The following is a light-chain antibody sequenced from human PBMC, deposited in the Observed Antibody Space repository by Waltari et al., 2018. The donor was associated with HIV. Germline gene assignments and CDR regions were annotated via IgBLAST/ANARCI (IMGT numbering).Light chain of an antibody. V-gene: IGLV2-14*01. CDR3: SSYASDDTVV. Sequence: QSALTQPASASGSPGQSLTISCTGATRNIGFFTLVSWYRQYPGKAPQLTIYGVTYRPSGISSRFSGSKSGNTASLTISGLQVDDEADYYCSSYASDDTVVFGGGTKLTVL. J-gene: IGLJ2*01. CDR1: TRNIGFFTL. CDR2: GVT.